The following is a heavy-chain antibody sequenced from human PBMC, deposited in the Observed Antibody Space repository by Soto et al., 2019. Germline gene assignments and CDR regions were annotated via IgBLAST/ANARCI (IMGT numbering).Heavy chain of an antibody. V-gene: IGHV4-59*01. CDR3: ARRSVVPAAQFDS. D-gene: IGHD2-2*01. CDR2: VYSNGNT. J-gene: IGHJ4*02. CDR1: GGSIISYF. Sequence: QVQLQESGPGLVKPSETLSLTCTVSGGSIISYFWSWIRQPPGKGLEWIGYVYSNGNTNYNPSLRSRVTMSVDTHKNQFSLRLSSATAADTAVYYCARRSVVPAAQFDSWGQGTLVTVSS.